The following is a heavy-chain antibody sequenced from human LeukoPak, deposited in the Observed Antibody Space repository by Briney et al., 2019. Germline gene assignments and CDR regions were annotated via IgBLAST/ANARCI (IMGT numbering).Heavy chain of an antibody. V-gene: IGHV4-38-2*02. Sequence: SETLSLTCTVSGYSISSDYYWGWIRQSPGKGLEWIGSINHSVTIYYNPSLKSRVTTSIDTSKKQFSLELISVTAADTAVYYCARGAWDTAQREPFDYWGQGTLVTVSS. J-gene: IGHJ4*02. D-gene: IGHD5-18*01. CDR1: GYSISSDYY. CDR3: ARGAWDTAQREPFDY. CDR2: INHSVTI.